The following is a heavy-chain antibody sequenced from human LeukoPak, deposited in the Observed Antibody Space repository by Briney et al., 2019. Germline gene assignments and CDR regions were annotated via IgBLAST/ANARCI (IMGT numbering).Heavy chain of an antibody. CDR1: GYTFIAYY. V-gene: IGHV1-2*02. Sequence: GASVKVSCKASGYTFIAYYIHWLRQAPGQGLEWMGWINPNSGATNYAQEFQGRVTMTRDTSISTAYRELSSLRSDDTAVYYCASSILMVYVVDYWGQGTLVTVSS. CDR3: ASSILMVYVVDY. D-gene: IGHD2-8*01. J-gene: IGHJ4*02. CDR2: INPNSGAT.